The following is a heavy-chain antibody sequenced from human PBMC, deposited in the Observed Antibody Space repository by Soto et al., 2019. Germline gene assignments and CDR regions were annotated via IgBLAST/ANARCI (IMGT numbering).Heavy chain of an antibody. CDR3: AKDLGWPRPSYPDY. D-gene: IGHD5-12*01. CDR2: VHGGGST. V-gene: IGHV3-66*01. J-gene: IGHJ4*02. CDR1: GFTVSNNH. Sequence: GGSLRLSCAASGFTVSNNHMTWVRQAAGKGLELVSFVHGGGSTSYAESVKGRFTISRDNSKNTLSLQMNSLRTEDTAVYYCAKDLGWPRPSYPDYWGQGIRVTVSS.